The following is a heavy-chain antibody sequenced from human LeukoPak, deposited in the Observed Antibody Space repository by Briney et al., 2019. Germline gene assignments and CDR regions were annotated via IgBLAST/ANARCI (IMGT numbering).Heavy chain of an antibody. CDR1: GFTFRSYG. CDR3: ARDIVVVPV. V-gene: IGHV3-30*02. D-gene: IGHD2-2*01. J-gene: IGHJ4*02. CDR2: IRYDGSNK. Sequence: GSLRLSCAASGFTFRSYGIHWVRQAPGKGLEWVAFIRYDGSNKYYADSVKGRFTISRGNSKNTLYLQMNSLRAEDTAVYYCARDIVVVPVWGQGTLVTVSS.